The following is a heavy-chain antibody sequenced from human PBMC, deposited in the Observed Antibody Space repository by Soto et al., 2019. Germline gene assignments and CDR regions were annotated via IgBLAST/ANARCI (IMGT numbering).Heavy chain of an antibody. CDR1: GLTFSSHA. D-gene: IGHD7-27*01. CDR2: ISGSGTNT. V-gene: IGHV3-23*01. Sequence: GGSLRLSCAASGLTFSSHAMSWVRQAPGKGLEWVSAISGSGTNTYYADSVQGRITISRDNFKNTLYLQMNSLRAEDTAVYYCASTKDRAWDFDYWGQGTLVTVSS. J-gene: IGHJ4*02. CDR3: ASTKDRAWDFDY.